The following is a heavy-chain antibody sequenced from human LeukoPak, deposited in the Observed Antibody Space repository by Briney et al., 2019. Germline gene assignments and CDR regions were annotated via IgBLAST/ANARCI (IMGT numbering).Heavy chain of an antibody. CDR1: GFTFDDYG. V-gene: IGHV3-20*04. D-gene: IGHD3-10*02. Sequence: GGSLRLSCSASGFTFDDYGMSWVRQAPGKGREWVSGINWNGGSTGYADSVKGRFTISRDNAKNSLYLQMNSLRAEDTALYYCAELGITMIGGVWGKGTTVTISS. CDR3: AELGITMIGGV. CDR2: INWNGGST. J-gene: IGHJ6*04.